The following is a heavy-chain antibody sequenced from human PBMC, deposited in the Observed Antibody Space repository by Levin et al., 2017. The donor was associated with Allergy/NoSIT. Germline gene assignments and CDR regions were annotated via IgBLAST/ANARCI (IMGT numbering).Heavy chain of an antibody. CDR3: ARGGSFPYSSSSDFDY. D-gene: IGHD6-6*01. V-gene: IGHV3-33*01. J-gene: IGHJ4*02. CDR1: GFTFSSYG. Sequence: GGSLRLSCAASGFTFSSYGMHWVRQAPGKGLEWVAVIWYDGSNKYYADSVKGRFTISRDNSKNTLYLQMNSLRAEDTAVYYCARGGSFPYSSSSDFDYWGQGTLVTVSS. CDR2: IWYDGSNK.